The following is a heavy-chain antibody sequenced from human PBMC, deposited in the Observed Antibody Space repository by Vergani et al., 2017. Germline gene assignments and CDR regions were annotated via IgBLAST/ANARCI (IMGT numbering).Heavy chain of an antibody. V-gene: IGHV3-30*01. CDR1: GFTFSSYA. CDR2: ISYDGSNK. Sequence: QVQLVESGGGVVQPGRSLRLSCAASGFTFSSYAMHWVRQAPGKGLEWVAVISYDGSNKYYADSVKGRFTISRDNSKNTLYLQMNSLRAEDTAVYYCARAPPTYSNYLHYYYGMDVWGQGTTVTVSS. D-gene: IGHD4-11*01. CDR3: ARAPPTYSNYLHYYYGMDV. J-gene: IGHJ6*02.